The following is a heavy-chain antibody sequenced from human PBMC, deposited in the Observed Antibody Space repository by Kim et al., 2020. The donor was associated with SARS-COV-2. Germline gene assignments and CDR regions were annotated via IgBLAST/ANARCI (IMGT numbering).Heavy chain of an antibody. CDR3: AGGSSWYLPFDY. J-gene: IGHJ4*02. D-gene: IGHD6-13*01. Sequence: NYTPSLKSRVTITVDTSKNQFSLKLSSVTAADTAVYYCAGGSSWYLPFDYWGQGTLVTVSS. V-gene: IGHV4-34*01.